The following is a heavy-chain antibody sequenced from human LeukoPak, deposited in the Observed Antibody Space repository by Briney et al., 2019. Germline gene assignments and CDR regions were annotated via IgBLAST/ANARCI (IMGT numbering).Heavy chain of an antibody. Sequence: PSETLSLTCTVSSYSISRGYYWGWIRQSPGKGLEWIGNIHHGGSTSYNPSLKSRVTISVDTSKNQFSLKLSSVTAADTAVYYCARDARVQKWFGELLKTTTYYFDYWGQGTLVTVSS. V-gene: IGHV4-38-2*02. CDR3: ARDARVQKWFGELLKTTTYYFDY. J-gene: IGHJ4*02. CDR2: IHHGGST. CDR1: SYSISRGYY. D-gene: IGHD3-10*01.